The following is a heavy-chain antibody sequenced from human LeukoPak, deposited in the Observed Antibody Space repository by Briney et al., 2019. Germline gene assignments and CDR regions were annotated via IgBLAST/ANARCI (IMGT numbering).Heavy chain of an antibody. Sequence: ASGKVSCKAAGYTSTSYDINWVRPATGQGREWMGWMTANSGNTGYAQKFQGRVTMTRNTSISTAYMELRSLRSEDTAVYYCARRSSWYGVDYWGQGTLVTVSS. CDR2: MTANSGNT. CDR3: ARRSSWYGVDY. J-gene: IGHJ4*02. CDR1: GYTSTSYD. D-gene: IGHD6-13*01. V-gene: IGHV1-8*01.